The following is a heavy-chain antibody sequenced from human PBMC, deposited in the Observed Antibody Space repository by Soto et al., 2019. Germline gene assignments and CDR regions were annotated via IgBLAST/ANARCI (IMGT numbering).Heavy chain of an antibody. V-gene: IGHV3-30-3*01. J-gene: IGHJ4*02. D-gene: IGHD6-13*01. CDR2: ISYDGSNK. Sequence: GGSLRLSCAASGFTFSSYAMHWVRQAPGKGLEWVAVISYDGSNKYYADSVKGRFTISRDNSKNTLYLQMNSLRAEDTAVYYCASAAAVGYWGQGTLVTVSS. CDR3: ASAAAVGY. CDR1: GFTFSSYA.